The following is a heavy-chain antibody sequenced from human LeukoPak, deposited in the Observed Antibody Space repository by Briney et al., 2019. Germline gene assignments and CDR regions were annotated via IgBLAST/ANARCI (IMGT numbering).Heavy chain of an antibody. CDR3: SNLFCDVAGYSPSGGIDD. CDR2: TSGGGGHT. CDR1: GCTFTNYA. D-gene: IGHD3-9*01. Sequence: PGGSLTLSCAASGCTFTNYAMTWVRQPPGKGPEWVSATSGGGGHTYYADAVKGRFTISRDKSRNTLYLQMNSLRAEQTAVYYCSNLFCDVAGYSPSGGIDDLGKGIVVT. V-gene: IGHV3-23*01. J-gene: IGHJ4*02.